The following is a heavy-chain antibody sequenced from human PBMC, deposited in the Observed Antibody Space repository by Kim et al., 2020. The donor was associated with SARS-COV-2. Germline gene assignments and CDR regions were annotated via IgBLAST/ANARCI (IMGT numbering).Heavy chain of an antibody. CDR3: AAKKPRGFAFDY. V-gene: IGHV1-58*01. J-gene: IGHJ4*02. D-gene: IGHD3-10*01. Sequence: NYAQKFQERVTITGDMSTSTAYMELSSLRSEDTAVYYCAAKKPRGFAFDYWGQGTLVTVSS.